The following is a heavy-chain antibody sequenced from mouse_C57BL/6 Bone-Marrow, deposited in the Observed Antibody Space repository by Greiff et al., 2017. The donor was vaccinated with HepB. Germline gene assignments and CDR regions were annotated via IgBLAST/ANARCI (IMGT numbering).Heavy chain of an antibody. J-gene: IGHJ1*03. Sequence: VQLQQSGTVLARPGASVKMSCKTSGYTFTSYWMHWVKQRPGQGLEWIGAIYPGNSDTSYNQKFKGKAKLTAVTSASAAYMELSSLTNEDSAVYDCTRRYYGNYVNWYFDVWGTGTTVTVSS. D-gene: IGHD2-1*01. V-gene: IGHV1-5*01. CDR2: IYPGNSDT. CDR3: TRRYYGNYVNWYFDV. CDR1: GYTFTSYW.